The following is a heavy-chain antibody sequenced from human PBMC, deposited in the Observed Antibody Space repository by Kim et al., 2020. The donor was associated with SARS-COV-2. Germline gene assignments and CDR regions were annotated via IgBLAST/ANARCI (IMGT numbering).Heavy chain of an antibody. V-gene: IGHV3-66*01. CDR2: IYSGGST. Sequence: GGSLRLSCAASGFTVSSNYMSWVRQAPGKGLEWVSVIYSGGSTYYADSVKGRFTISRDNSKNTLYLQMNSLRAEDTAVYYCARDQAARPYYYYGIDVWGQGATITVSS. J-gene: IGHJ6*02. D-gene: IGHD6-6*01. CDR3: ARDQAARPYYYYGIDV. CDR1: GFTVSSNY.